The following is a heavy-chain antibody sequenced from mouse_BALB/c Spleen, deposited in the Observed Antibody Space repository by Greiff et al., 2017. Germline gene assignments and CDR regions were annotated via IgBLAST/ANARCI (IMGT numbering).Heavy chain of an antibody. CDR1: GYTFTSYW. CDR2: INPSNGRT. V-gene: IGHV1S81*02. Sequence: QVHVKQPGAELVKPGASVKLSCKASGYTFTSYWMHWVKQRPGQGLEWIGEINPSNGRTNYNEKFKSKATLTVDKSSSTAYMQLSSLTSEDSAVYYCLGGNAMDYWGQGTSVTVSS. CDR3: LGGNAMDY. J-gene: IGHJ4*01. D-gene: IGHD3-3*01.